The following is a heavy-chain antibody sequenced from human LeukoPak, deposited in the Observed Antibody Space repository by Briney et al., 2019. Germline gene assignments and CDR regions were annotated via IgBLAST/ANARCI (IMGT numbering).Heavy chain of an antibody. CDR1: GGSISSYY. CDR3: ARDRGVVPAASIYYYYGMDV. Sequence: PSETLSLTCTVSGGSISSYYWSWIRQPPGKGLEWIGYIYYSGSTNYNPSLKSRVTISVDTSKNQFSLKLSSVTAADTAVYYCARDRGVVPAASIYYYYGMDVWGQGTMVTVSS. D-gene: IGHD2-2*01. CDR2: IYYSGST. J-gene: IGHJ6*02. V-gene: IGHV4-59*01.